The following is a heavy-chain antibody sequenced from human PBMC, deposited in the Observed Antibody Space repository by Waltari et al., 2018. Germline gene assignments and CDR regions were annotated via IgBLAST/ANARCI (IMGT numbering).Heavy chain of an antibody. V-gene: IGHV3-20*04. J-gene: IGHJ3*02. CDR1: GFTFADYG. CDR3: ARGRLPISRSGWLDAFDI. Sequence: EVQLVESGGGVVRPGGSLRLSCAASGFTFADYGMSWVRQAPGKGLEWVSGINWNGGSTGYADSVKGRFTISRDNAKNSLYLQMNSLRAEDTALYYCARGRLPISRSGWLDAFDIWGQGTMVTVSS. D-gene: IGHD6-19*01. CDR2: INWNGGST.